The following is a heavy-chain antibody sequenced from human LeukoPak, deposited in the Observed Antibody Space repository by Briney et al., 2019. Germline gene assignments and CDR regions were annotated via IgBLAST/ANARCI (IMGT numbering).Heavy chain of an antibody. D-gene: IGHD5-12*01. CDR2: IYYSGST. CDR3: AREGGGYIGYVRHFDY. V-gene: IGHV4-39*07. Sequence: PSETLSLTCTVSGDSISSSSYYWGWIRQPPGKGLEWIGRIYYSGSTYYHPSLKRRVTISVDTSKNQFSLKLSSVTAADTAVYYCAREGGGYIGYVRHFDYWGQGTLVTVSS. J-gene: IGHJ4*02. CDR1: GDSISSSSYY.